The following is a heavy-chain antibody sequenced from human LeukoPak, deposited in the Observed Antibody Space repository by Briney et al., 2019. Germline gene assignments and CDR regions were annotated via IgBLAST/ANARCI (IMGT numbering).Heavy chain of an antibody. CDR1: GFTFNRYG. V-gene: IGHV3-30*02. CDR3: ARDFEWTFDF. D-gene: IGHD3-3*01. CDR2: IRNDGTDK. Sequence: QAGGSLRLSCAASGFTFNRYGMHWIRQAPGKGLEWVTFIRNDGTDKYYTDSVRGRFTISRDSSKNTVYLQMNSLRIEDTPVYYCARDFEWTFDFWGHGTLISVSS. J-gene: IGHJ4*01.